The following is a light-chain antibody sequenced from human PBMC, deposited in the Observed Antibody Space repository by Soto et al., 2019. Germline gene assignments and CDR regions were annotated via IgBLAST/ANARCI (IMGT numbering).Light chain of an antibody. Sequence: EIELTQAAATMSLSPSERGTLSCGASQSVSSYLAWYQQKPGQAPRLLIYDASNRATGIPARFSGSGSGTDFTLTISSLEPEDFAVYYCQQRSNCPRTFGQGTEVDIK. J-gene: IGKJ1*01. CDR1: QSVSSY. CDR2: DAS. CDR3: QQRSNCPRT. V-gene: IGKV3-11*01.